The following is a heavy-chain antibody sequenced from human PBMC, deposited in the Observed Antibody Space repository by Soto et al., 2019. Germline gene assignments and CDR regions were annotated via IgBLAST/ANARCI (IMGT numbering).Heavy chain of an antibody. J-gene: IGHJ3*02. V-gene: IGHV4-59*01. Sequence: ASETLSLTCTVSGGSISSYYWSWIRQPPGKGLDWIGYIYYSGSTNYNPSLKSRVTISVDTSKNQFSLKLSPVTAADTAVYYCARSMNYDAFDIWGQGTMVTVSS. CDR3: ARSMNYDAFDI. CDR2: IYYSGST. CDR1: GGSISSYY. D-gene: IGHD1-7*01.